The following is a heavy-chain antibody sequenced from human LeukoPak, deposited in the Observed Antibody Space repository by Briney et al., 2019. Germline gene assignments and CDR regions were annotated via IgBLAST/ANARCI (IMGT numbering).Heavy chain of an antibody. D-gene: IGHD4-23*01. CDR3: AKSGGYDYGGNPHQH. V-gene: IGHV3-30*02. CDR1: GFTFSSYG. CDR2: IRYDGSNK. Sequence: GGSLRLSCAASGFTFSSYGMHWVRQAPGKGLEWVAFIRYDGSNKYYADSVKGRFTISRDNSKNTLYLQMNSLRAEDTAVYYCAKSGGYDYGGNPHQHWGQGTLVTVSS. J-gene: IGHJ1*01.